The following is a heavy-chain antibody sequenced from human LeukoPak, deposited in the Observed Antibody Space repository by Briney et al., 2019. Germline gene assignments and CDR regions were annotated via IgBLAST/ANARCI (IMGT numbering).Heavy chain of an antibody. CDR3: ARTGYSSGWYFGYYYYMDV. CDR1: GFTFSSHG. Sequence: GGTLRLSCAASGFTFSSHGMNWVRQAPGKGLEWVSGISPNGVITYYADSVKGRFTISRDNSKNTLYLQMNSLRAEDTAVYYCARTGYSSGWYFGYYYYMDVWGKGTTVTISS. D-gene: IGHD6-19*01. J-gene: IGHJ6*03. CDR2: ISPNGVIT. V-gene: IGHV3-23*01.